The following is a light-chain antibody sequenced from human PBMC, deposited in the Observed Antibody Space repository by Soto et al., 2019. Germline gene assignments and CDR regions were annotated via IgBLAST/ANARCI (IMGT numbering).Light chain of an antibody. Sequence: QSVLAQPASVSGSPGQSITISCTGTSSDVGGYNYVSWYQQHPGKAPKLMIYEVSNRPSGVSNRFSGSKSGNTASLTISGLQAEDEADYCSSYTSSSTKVFGTGTKVTVL. CDR2: EVS. CDR1: SSDVGGYNY. J-gene: IGLJ1*01. V-gene: IGLV2-14*01. CDR3: SSYTSSSTKV.